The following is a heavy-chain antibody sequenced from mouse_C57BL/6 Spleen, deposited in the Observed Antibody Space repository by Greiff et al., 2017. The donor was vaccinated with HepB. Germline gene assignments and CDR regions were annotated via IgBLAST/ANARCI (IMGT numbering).Heavy chain of an antibody. CDR2: INPSTGGT. D-gene: IGHD3-3*01. V-gene: IGHV1-42*01. J-gene: IGHJ2*01. CDR3: ARSGGTGDFDY. CDR1: GYSFTGYY. Sequence: VQLQQSGPELVKPGASVKISCKASGYSFTGYYMNWVKQSPEKSLEWIGEINPSTGGTTYNQKFKAKATLTVDKSSSTAYMQLKSLTSEDSAVYYCARSGGTGDFDYWGQGTTLTVSS.